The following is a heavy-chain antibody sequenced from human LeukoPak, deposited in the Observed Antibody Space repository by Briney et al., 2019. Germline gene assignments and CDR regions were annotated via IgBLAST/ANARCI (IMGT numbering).Heavy chain of an antibody. D-gene: IGHD2-21*01. CDR3: ARDLFHNWFDP. J-gene: IGHJ5*02. CDR2: IIPILGIA. CDR1: GGTFSSYA. V-gene: IGHV1-69*04. Sequence: ASVKVSCEASGGTFSSYAISWVRQAPGQGLEWMGRIIPILGIANYAQKFQGRVTITADKSTSTAYMELSSLRSEDTAVYYCARDLFHNWFDPWGQGTLVTVSS.